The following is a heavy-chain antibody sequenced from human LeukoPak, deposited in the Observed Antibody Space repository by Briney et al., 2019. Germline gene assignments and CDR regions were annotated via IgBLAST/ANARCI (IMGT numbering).Heavy chain of an antibody. D-gene: IGHD5-24*01. Sequence: GGSLRLSCAASGXTFSSYWMHWVRQAPGKGLVWVSRINSDGTSTSYADSVKGRFTISRDNAKNTLYLQMNSLRAEDTAVYYCARAREMATNHNADTWGQGTLVTVSS. CDR3: ARAREMATNHNADT. CDR2: INSDGTST. J-gene: IGHJ5*02. CDR1: GXTFSSYW. V-gene: IGHV3-74*01.